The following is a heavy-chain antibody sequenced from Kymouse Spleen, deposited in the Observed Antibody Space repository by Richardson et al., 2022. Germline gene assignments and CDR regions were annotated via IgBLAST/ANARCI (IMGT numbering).Heavy chain of an antibody. CDR3: TRHGGTMVRGAFDY. J-gene: IGHJ4*02. CDR2: IRSKANSYAT. CDR1: GFTFSGSA. D-gene: IGHD3-10*01. Sequence: EVQLVESGGGLVQPGGSLKLSCAASGFTFSGSAMHWVRQASGKGLEWVGRIRSKANSYATAYAASVKGRFTISRDDSKNTAYLQMNSLKTEDTAVYYCTRHGGTMVRGAFDYWGQGTLVTVSS. V-gene: IGHV3-73*02.